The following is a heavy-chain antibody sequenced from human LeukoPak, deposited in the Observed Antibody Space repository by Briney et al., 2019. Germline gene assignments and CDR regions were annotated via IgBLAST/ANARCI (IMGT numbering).Heavy chain of an antibody. D-gene: IGHD3-3*01. Sequence: KTSETLSLTCTVSGGSISSSSYYWGWIRQPPGKGLEWIGSIYYSGSTYYNPSLKSRVTISVDTSKNQFSLKLSSVTAADTAVYYCARQHYFWSGYYFNGLNWFDPWGQGTLVTVSS. CDR3: ARQHYFWSGYYFNGLNWFDP. CDR2: IYYSGST. V-gene: IGHV4-39*01. J-gene: IGHJ5*02. CDR1: GGSISSSSYY.